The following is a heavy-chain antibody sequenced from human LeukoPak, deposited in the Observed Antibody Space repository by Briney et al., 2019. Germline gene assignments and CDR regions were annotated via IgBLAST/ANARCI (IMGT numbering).Heavy chain of an antibody. D-gene: IGHD1-26*01. CDR1: GFTFSSYS. Sequence: GGSLRLSCAASGFTFSSYSMNWVRQAPGKGLEWVSSISSSSSYIYYADSVKGRFTISRDNAKNSLYLQMNSLRAEDTAVYYCARHQGGSYYSIDYWGQRTLVTVSS. V-gene: IGHV3-21*01. J-gene: IGHJ4*02. CDR3: ARHQGGSYYSIDY. CDR2: ISSSSSYI.